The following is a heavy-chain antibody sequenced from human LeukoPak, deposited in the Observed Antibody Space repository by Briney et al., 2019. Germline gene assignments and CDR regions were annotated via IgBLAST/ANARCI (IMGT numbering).Heavy chain of an antibody. D-gene: IGHD5-24*01. CDR1: EFTSSNYW. V-gene: IGHV3-7*01. Sequence: PGGSLRLSCVASEFTSSNYWMSWVRQAPGKGLEWVANIKQDGSEKYYVDSVKGRFTISRDNAKKSLYLQMNSLRAEDTAVYYCARDELRKNGYHHWGQGTLVTVSS. CDR3: ARDELRKNGYHH. J-gene: IGHJ4*02. CDR2: IKQDGSEK.